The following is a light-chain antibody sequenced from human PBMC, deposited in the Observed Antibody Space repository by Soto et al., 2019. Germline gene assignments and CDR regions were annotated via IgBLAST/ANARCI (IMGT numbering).Light chain of an antibody. CDR2: GAS. CDR3: QEYDNWPPEGT. V-gene: IGKV3-20*01. J-gene: IGKJ1*01. CDR1: QSVRSTH. Sequence: EIGVNQSPGTLSLSQGERATLSCRASQSVRSTHLAWYQLKPGQAPRLFIYGASSRATGIPDRFSGSGSGTEFTLTINSLQSEDFAVYYCQEYDNWPPEGTFGQGTKVDTK.